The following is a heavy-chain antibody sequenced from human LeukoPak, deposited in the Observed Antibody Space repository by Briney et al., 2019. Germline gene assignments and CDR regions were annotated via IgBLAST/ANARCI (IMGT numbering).Heavy chain of an antibody. CDR1: GCTFTSYD. CDR2: MNPNSGNT. Sequence: ASVKVSCKASGCTFTSYDINWVRQATGQGLEWMGWMNPNSGNTGYAQKFQGRVTMTRNTSISTAYMELSSLRSEDTAVYYCARGRSLRYFDWLYYYYYGMDVWGQGTTVTVSS. D-gene: IGHD3-9*01. V-gene: IGHV1-8*01. J-gene: IGHJ6*02. CDR3: ARGRSLRYFDWLYYYYYGMDV.